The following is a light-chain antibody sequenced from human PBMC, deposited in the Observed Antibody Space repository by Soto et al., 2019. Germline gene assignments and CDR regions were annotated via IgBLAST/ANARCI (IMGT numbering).Light chain of an antibody. J-gene: IGKJ1*01. CDR2: GAS. CDR3: HPYGGSYH. Sequence: EGVLTQSPGTLSLSPGERGTLSCRASQSVRSSYLAWYQQKPGQAPRLLIYGASSRATGVPDRFSGSGSGTDFTLTISRLEPEDFAVYYCHPYGGSYHFGQGTKVEIK. V-gene: IGKV3-20*01. CDR1: QSVRSSY.